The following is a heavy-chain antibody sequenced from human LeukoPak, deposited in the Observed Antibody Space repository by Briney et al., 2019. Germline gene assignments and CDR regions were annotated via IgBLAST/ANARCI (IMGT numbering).Heavy chain of an antibody. CDR1: GFTFSSRW. CDR2: INSDGSGT. CDR3: ARGEKSWINGFDL. J-gene: IGHJ4*02. Sequence: GGSLRLSCAASGFTFSSRWMHWVRQAPGKGLVWVSRINSDGSGTIYADSVKGRFTISRDNAKNTLDLQMNSLRAEDTAVYYCARGEKSWINGFDLWGQGTLVTVSS. D-gene: IGHD2-8*01. V-gene: IGHV3-74*01.